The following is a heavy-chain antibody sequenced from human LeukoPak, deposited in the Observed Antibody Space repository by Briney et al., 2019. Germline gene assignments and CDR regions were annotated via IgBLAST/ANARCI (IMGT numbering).Heavy chain of an antibody. Sequence: GGSLRLSCAASGFTFSNGFTFSNAWMSWVRQAPGKGLEWVGRIKSKTDGGTTDYAAPVKGRFTISRDDSNNTLYLQMNSLKIEDTAVCYCTTVVLPAAWGQGTLVTVSS. CDR1: GFTFSNGFTFSNAW. V-gene: IGHV3-15*01. CDR3: TTVVLPAA. J-gene: IGHJ4*02. CDR2: IKSKTDGGTT. D-gene: IGHD2-2*01.